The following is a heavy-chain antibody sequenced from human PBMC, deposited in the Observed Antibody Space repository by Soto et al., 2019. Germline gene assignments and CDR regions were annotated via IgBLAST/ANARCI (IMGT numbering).Heavy chain of an antibody. CDR1: GYIFTHYG. CDR2: ISGYNGYP. V-gene: IGHV1-18*04. D-gene: IGHD3-16*01. J-gene: IGHJ4*02. CDR3: ARGAAVARYAY. Sequence: QIHLFQSGAEVRKHGASVNISCKTYGYIFTHYGVSWVRQAPGEGLEVVGWISGYNGYPKYGQRFQGRVTLSTDTSTTTGYMELRKQRSDDTAVYYCARGAAVARYAYWGQGTLLTVSS.